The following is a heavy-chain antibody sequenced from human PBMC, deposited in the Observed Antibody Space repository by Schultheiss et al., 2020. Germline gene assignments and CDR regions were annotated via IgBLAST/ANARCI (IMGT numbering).Heavy chain of an antibody. CDR3: ARDRAQSNSGWPSYFDY. CDR2: ISGSGGTT. D-gene: IGHD5-12*01. V-gene: IGHV3-23*01. Sequence: GGSLRLSCAASGFTFRNYAMSWVRQAPGKGLEWVSGISGSGGTTYYADSVKGRFTISRDNSKNTLYLQMDSLRAEDTAVYSCARDRAQSNSGWPSYFDYWGQGTLVTFSS. CDR1: GFTFRNYA. J-gene: IGHJ4*02.